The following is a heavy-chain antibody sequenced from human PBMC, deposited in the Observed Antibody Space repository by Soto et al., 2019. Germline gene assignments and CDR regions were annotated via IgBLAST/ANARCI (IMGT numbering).Heavy chain of an antibody. V-gene: IGHV3-23*01. D-gene: IGHD1-26*01. CDR3: AKDYYQRGELPPNFDY. CDR1: GFTFSSYA. CDR2: ISGSDGST. J-gene: IGHJ4*02. Sequence: GGSLRLSCATSGFTFSSYAMIWVRQAPGKGLEWVSVISGSDGSTYYADSVKGRFTISRDNSKNTLYLQMNSLRAEDTAVYYCAKDYYQRGELPPNFDYWGQGTLVTVSS.